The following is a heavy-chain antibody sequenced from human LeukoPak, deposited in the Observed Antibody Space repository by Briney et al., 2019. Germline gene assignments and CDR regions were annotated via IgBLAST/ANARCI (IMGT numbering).Heavy chain of an antibody. J-gene: IGHJ6*03. V-gene: IGHV1-46*01. CDR1: GYTFTNYY. CDR2: INPSGGST. CDR3: ARDGHCSSTSCHPYYYYYMDV. Sequence: GASVKVSCKASGYTFTNYYMHWVRQAPGQGLEWMGIINPSGGSTSYAQKFQGRVTMTRDMSTSTVYMELSSLRSEDTAVYYCARDGHCSSTSCHPYYYYYMDVWGKGTTVTVSS. D-gene: IGHD2-2*01.